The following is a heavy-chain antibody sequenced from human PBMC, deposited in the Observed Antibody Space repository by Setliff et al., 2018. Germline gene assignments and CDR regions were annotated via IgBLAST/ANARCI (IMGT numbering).Heavy chain of an antibody. J-gene: IGHJ6*02. D-gene: IGHD3-3*01. CDR2: IQKSGST. CDR1: GVSISSYY. CDR3: ARLSWNGLRYYGLDV. Sequence: PSETLSLTCNVSGVSISSYYWSWIRQPPGKGLESIGYIQKSGSTNYNPSLMSRVSISVDTSKNQFSLKLRSVTAADTAVYYCARLSWNGLRYYGLDVWGQGTTGTVSS. V-gene: IGHV4-59*01.